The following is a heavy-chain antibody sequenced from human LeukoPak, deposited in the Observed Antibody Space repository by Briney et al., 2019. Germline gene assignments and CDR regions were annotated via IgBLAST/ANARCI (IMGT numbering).Heavy chain of an antibody. CDR3: AKDTDYDSSGYSPH. CDR1: GFTFSSYG. Sequence: GGSLRLSCAASGFTFSSYGMHWVRQAPGKGLEWVAVIWYDGSNKYYADSVKGRFTISRDNSKNTLYLQMNSLRAEDTAAYYCAKDTDYDSSGYSPHWGQGTLVTVSS. J-gene: IGHJ4*02. V-gene: IGHV3-33*06. CDR2: IWYDGSNK. D-gene: IGHD3-22*01.